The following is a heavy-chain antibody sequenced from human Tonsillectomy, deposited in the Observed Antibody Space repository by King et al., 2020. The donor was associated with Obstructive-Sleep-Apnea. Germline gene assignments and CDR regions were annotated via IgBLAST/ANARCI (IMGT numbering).Heavy chain of an antibody. Sequence: VQLQESGPGLGKPSQTLSLTCTVSGDSMSGNDYYWRWTRQHPGKDHEWIGYIYNSGRTDYNPSLKGRVTMSADTSKTQFSLGLRAVTAADTAVYYCVRRRITSGAPNWFDPWGQGTLVTVSS. V-gene: IGHV4-31*03. CDR2: IYNSGRT. CDR3: VRRRITSGAPNWFDP. CDR1: GDSMSGNDYY. D-gene: IGHD5-24*01. J-gene: IGHJ5*02.